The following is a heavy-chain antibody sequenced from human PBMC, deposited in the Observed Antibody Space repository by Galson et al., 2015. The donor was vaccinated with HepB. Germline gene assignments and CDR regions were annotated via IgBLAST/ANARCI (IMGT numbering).Heavy chain of an antibody. CDR1: GFTFSSYS. D-gene: IGHD6-19*01. J-gene: IGHJ4*02. CDR2: ISSSSSYI. CDR3: ASSPGGIAVAGPTFDY. V-gene: IGHV3-21*01. Sequence: LRLSCAASGFTFSSYSMNWVRQAPGKGLEWVSPISSSSSYIYYADSVKGRFTISRDNAKNSLYLQMNSLRAEDTAVYYCASSPGGIAVAGPTFDYWGQGTLVTVSS.